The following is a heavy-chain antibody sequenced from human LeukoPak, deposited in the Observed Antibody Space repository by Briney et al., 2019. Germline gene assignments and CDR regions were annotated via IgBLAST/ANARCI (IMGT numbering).Heavy chain of an antibody. D-gene: IGHD6-19*01. CDR2: IYYRGST. CDR1: GGSISSSTYY. Sequence: PSETLSLTCTVSGGSISSSTYYWGWIRQPPGKGLEWIGTIYYRGSTNYNPSLKSRVTISVDTSKNQFSLKLSSVTAADTAVYYCARGKRLVRFDYWGQGTLVTVSS. J-gene: IGHJ4*02. V-gene: IGHV4-39*07. CDR3: ARGKRLVRFDY.